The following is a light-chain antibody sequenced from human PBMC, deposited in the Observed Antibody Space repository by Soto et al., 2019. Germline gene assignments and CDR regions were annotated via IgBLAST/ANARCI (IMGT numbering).Light chain of an antibody. CDR1: SSNIGSNY. Sequence: QSVLTQPPSASGTPGQRVTISCSGSSSNIGSNYVYWYQQVPGTAPKLLIYRNDQRPSGVPDRFSGSKSGTSASLAISGLRSEDGADYYCAAWDDSLSGYAVFGGGTKLTVL. J-gene: IGLJ7*01. CDR2: RND. CDR3: AAWDDSLSGYAV. V-gene: IGLV1-47*01.